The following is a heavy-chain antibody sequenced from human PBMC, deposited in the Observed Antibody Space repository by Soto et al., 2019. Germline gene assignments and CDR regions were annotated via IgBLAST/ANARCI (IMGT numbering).Heavy chain of an antibody. V-gene: IGHV3-23*01. D-gene: IGHD2-8*01. Sequence: EVQLLESGGGLVQPGGSLRLSCAASGFTFSSYAMSWVRQAPGKGLEWVSAISGSGGRKYYADSVKGRFTISRDNSKNSLYLQMNSLRAEDTAVYYCAKDLPPYCTNGVCYLSWGQGTLVTVSS. CDR2: ISGSGGRK. CDR1: GFTFSSYA. CDR3: AKDLPPYCTNGVCYLS. J-gene: IGHJ4*02.